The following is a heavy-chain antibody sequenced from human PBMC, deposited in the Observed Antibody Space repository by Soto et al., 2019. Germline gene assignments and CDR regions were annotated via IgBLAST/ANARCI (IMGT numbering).Heavy chain of an antibody. Sequence: EVQLLESGGGLVQPGGSLRLSCAASGFTFSSYAMSWVRQAPGKGLEWVSAISGSGGSTYYADSVKGRFTISRDNSKNTLYLQMNSLRAEDTAVYYCAKPDAYYDFWSGYPFNGYYFDYWGQGTLVTVSS. CDR2: ISGSGGST. D-gene: IGHD3-3*01. V-gene: IGHV3-23*01. CDR1: GFTFSSYA. CDR3: AKPDAYYDFWSGYPFNGYYFDY. J-gene: IGHJ4*02.